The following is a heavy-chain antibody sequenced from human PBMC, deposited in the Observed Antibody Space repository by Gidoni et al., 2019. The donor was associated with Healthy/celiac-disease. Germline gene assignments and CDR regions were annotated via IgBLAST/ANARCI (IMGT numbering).Heavy chain of an antibody. CDR2: IKSKTDGGTT. CDR3: TTLRGGSFKYFDY. J-gene: IGHJ4*02. CDR1: GFTFSNAW. D-gene: IGHD1-26*01. Sequence: EVQLVESGGGLVKPGGSLRLSCAASGFTFSNAWMSWVRQAPGKGLEWVGRIKSKTDGGTTDYAAPVKGRFTISRDDSKNTLYLQMNSLKTEDTAVYYCTTLRGGSFKYFDYWGQGTLVTVSS. V-gene: IGHV3-15*01.